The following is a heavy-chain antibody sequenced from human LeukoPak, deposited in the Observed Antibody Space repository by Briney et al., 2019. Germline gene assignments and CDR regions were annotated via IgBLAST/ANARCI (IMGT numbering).Heavy chain of an antibody. D-gene: IGHD4/OR15-4a*01. J-gene: IGHJ4*02. V-gene: IGHV3-13*01. Sequence: PGGSLRLSCAASGFTFSSYDIHWVRQATGKGLEWVSGIGTAGEIYYPGSVKGRFTISRDNSKNTLYLQMNSLRAEDTAVYYCARRAGAYSHPYDYWGQGTLVTVSS. CDR3: ARRAGAYSHPYDY. CDR1: GFTFSSYD. CDR2: IGTAGEI.